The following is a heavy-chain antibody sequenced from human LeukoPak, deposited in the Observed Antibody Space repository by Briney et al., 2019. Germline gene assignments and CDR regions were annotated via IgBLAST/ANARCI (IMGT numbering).Heavy chain of an antibody. Sequence: GGSLRLSCAASGFTFSSYTMSWVRQAPGKGLEWVSGISGGGGGTYYADSVKGRFTISRDNSKNTLYLQMNSPRGEDTAVYYCAKAVRSATNFDDWGQGTLVTVSS. CDR2: ISGGGGGT. V-gene: IGHV3-23*01. D-gene: IGHD6-19*01. CDR1: GFTFSSYT. CDR3: AKAVRSATNFDD. J-gene: IGHJ4*02.